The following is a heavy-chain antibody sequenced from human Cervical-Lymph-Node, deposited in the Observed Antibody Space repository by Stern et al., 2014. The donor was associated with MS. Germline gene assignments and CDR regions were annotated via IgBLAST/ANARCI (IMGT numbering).Heavy chain of an antibody. J-gene: IGHJ5*02. Sequence: DQLVESGPGLVKPSQTLSLTCTVSGGSINSGDYYWSWIRQHPGKGLEWIGYIYYSGISYYNPSLKSRVTISVDTSKNQFSLKLSSVTAADTAVYYCARVLWYYDTNSYFPGGQGTLVTVSS. D-gene: IGHD3-22*01. V-gene: IGHV4-31*03. CDR3: ARVLWYYDTNSYFP. CDR1: GGSINSGDYY. CDR2: IYYSGIS.